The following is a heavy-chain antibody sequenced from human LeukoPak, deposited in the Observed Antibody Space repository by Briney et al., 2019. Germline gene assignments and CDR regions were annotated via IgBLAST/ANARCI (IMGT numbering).Heavy chain of an antibody. CDR2: IYYSGST. D-gene: IGHD1-26*01. V-gene: IGHV4-59*11. CDR1: GGSISSHY. Sequence: SETLSLTCTVSGGSISSHYWSWIRQPPGKGLEWIGYIYYSGSTNYNPSLKSRVTISVDTSKNQFSLKLSSVTAADTAVYYCAGHSGSTRYFDYWGQGTLVTVSS. CDR3: AGHSGSTRYFDY. J-gene: IGHJ4*02.